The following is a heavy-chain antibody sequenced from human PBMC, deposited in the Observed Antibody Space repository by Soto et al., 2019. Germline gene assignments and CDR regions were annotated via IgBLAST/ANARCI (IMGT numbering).Heavy chain of an antibody. Sequence: PSETLSLTCXVSGGSISSYYWSWIRQPPGKGLEWIGYIYYSGSTNYNPSLKSRVTISVDTSKNQFSLKLSSVTAADTAVYYCARDRDFFDYWGQGTLVTVSS. CDR1: GGSISSYY. CDR3: ARDRDFFDY. J-gene: IGHJ4*02. V-gene: IGHV4-59*01. CDR2: IYYSGST.